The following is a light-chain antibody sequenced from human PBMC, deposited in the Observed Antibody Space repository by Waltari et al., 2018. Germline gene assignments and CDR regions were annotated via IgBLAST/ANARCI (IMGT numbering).Light chain of an antibody. CDR2: NVF. Sequence: IVLTPSPGTLSLSPGEGVTLSCRASQSLNRALAWYQQKPGQAPRLLIYNVFNRATDIPDRFSGSGSGTEFSLTISRLEPEDFAVYYCQHYVNLPATFGQGTRVEIK. CDR3: QHYVNLPAT. V-gene: IGKV3-20*01. J-gene: IGKJ1*01. CDR1: QSLNRA.